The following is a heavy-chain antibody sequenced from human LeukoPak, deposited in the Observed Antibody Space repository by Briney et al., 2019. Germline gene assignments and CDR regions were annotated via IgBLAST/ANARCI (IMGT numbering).Heavy chain of an antibody. CDR3: ATEYIHADAFDI. D-gene: IGHD1-14*01. CDR1: GYTLTELS. V-gene: IGHV1-24*01. J-gene: IGHJ3*02. CDR2: SDPEDGET. Sequence: ASVKVSCKVSGYTLTELSMHWVRQAPGKGLEWMGGSDPEDGETIYAQKFQGRVTMTEDTSTDTAYMELSSLRSEDTAVYYCATEYIHADAFDIWGQGTMVTVSS.